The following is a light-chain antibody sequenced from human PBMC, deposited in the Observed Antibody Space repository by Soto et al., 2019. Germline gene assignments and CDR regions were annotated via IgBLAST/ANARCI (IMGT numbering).Light chain of an antibody. CDR3: QQYGSSGT. V-gene: IGKV3-20*01. CDR1: QSVSSN. CDR2: GAS. J-gene: IGKJ1*01. Sequence: PGQRATLSSRASQSVSSNLAWYQQKPGQAPRLLIYGASNRATGIPDRFSGSGSGTDFTLTISRLEPEDFAVYYCQQYGSSGTFGQGTKVDIK.